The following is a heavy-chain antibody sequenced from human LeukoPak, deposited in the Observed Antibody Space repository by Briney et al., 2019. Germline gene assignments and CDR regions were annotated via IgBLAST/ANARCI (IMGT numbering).Heavy chain of an antibody. CDR1: GGSISSYY. CDR3: ARENNYDFWSGYSKYMDV. V-gene: IGHV4-59*01. Sequence: SETLSLTCTVSGGSISSYYWSWIRQPPGKGLEWIGYIYYSGSTNYNPSLKSRVTISVDTSKNQFSLKLSSVTAADTAVYYCARENNYDFWSGYSKYMDVWGKGTTVTVSS. CDR2: IYYSGST. D-gene: IGHD3-3*01. J-gene: IGHJ6*03.